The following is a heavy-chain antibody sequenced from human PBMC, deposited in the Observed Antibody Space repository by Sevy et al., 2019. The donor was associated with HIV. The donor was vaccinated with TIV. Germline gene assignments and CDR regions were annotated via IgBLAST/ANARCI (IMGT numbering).Heavy chain of an antibody. CDR3: AKDFTGYNGMDV. Sequence: GGSLRLSCVVSGFTFTTSGMHWVRQAPGKGLEWVAVISYQGRDKFYANSVKGRFTISKDNSDNIVYLHMNSLRSEDTAVYYCAKDFTGYNGMDVWGQGTMVTVSS. CDR1: GFTFTTSG. CDR2: ISYQGRDK. J-gene: IGHJ6*02. V-gene: IGHV3-30*18. D-gene: IGHD3-9*01.